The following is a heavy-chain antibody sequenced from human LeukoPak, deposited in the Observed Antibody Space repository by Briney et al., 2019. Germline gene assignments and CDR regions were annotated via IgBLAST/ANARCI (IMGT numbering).Heavy chain of an antibody. Sequence: GGSLRLSCAASGFTFSDHYMDWVRQAPGKGLEWVGRTRNKANSYTTEYAASVKGRFTISRGDSKNSLYLQMNSLRAEDTAVYYCARGYSSSSWSLFDYWGQGTLVTVSS. V-gene: IGHV3-72*01. CDR2: TRNKANSYTT. D-gene: IGHD6-6*01. J-gene: IGHJ4*02. CDR3: ARGYSSSSWSLFDY. CDR1: GFTFSDHY.